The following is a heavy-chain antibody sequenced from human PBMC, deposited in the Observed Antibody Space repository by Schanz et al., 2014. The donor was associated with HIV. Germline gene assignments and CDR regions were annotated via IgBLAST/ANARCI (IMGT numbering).Heavy chain of an antibody. CDR3: ARDPAYYYASGSFPYYYYGMDV. CDR2: IWYDGSNK. CDR1: GFTFSSYG. V-gene: IGHV3-33*01. J-gene: IGHJ6*02. D-gene: IGHD3-10*01. Sequence: VQLVESGGGVVQPGRSLRLSCAASGFTFSSYGMHWVRQAPGKGLEWVAVIWYDGSNKYYADSVKGRFTISRDNSKNTLYLQMNSLRAEDTAVYYCARDPAYYYASGSFPYYYYGMDVWGQGTTVTVSS.